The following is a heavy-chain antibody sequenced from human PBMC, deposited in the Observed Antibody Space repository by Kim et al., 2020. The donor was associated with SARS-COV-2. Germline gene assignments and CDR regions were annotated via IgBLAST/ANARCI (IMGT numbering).Heavy chain of an antibody. J-gene: IGHJ6*02. Sequence: GGSLRLSCAASGFTFSSYSMNWVRQAPGKGLEWVSSISSSSYIYYADSVKGRFTISRDNAKNSLYLQMNSLRAEDTAVYYCATPYSSSSSSYYGMDVWGQGTTVTVSS. CDR3: ATPYSSSSSSYYGMDV. V-gene: IGHV3-21*01. CDR2: ISSSSYI. D-gene: IGHD6-6*01. CDR1: GFTFSSYS.